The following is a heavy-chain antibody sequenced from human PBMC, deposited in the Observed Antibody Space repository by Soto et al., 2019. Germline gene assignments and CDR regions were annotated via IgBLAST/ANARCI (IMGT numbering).Heavy chain of an antibody. CDR1: GYTFTSYG. D-gene: IGHD3-3*01. J-gene: IGHJ5*02. V-gene: IGHV1-18*01. CDR2: ISAYNGNT. CDR3: AREVSSAIFGVVIFWFDP. Sequence: ASVKVSCKDSGYTFTSYGISWVRQAPGQGLEWMGWISAYNGNTNYAQKLQGRVTMTTDTSTSTAYMELRSLRSDDTAVYYCAREVSSAIFGVVIFWFDPWGQGTLVTVSS.